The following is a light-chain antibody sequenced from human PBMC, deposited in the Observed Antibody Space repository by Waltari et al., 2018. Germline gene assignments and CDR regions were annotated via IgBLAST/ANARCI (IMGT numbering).Light chain of an antibody. CDR2: DVN. CDR1: SSDVGSFNL. J-gene: IGLJ3*02. CDR3: CSYSGSHMV. Sequence: QSALTQPASVSGSQGQSITISCTGTSSDVGSFNLVSWYQQSPGKAPKVIIYDVNPPPSGVSYPFSGPKSGNTATLTIPGLQGEDEAGYPCCSYSGSHMVFGGGTRLTV. V-gene: IGLV2-23*02.